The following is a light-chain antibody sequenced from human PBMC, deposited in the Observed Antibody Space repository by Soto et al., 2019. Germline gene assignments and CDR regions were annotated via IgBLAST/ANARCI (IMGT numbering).Light chain of an antibody. CDR3: QQYYSTPWT. CDR2: WAS. Sequence: DIVMTQSPDSLAVSLVERATINCKSSQSVLYSSTNKNYLAWYQQKPGQPPKLLIYWASTRESGVPDRFSGSGSGTDFTLTISSLQAEDVAVYYCQQYYSTPWTFGQGTKVDIK. J-gene: IGKJ1*01. CDR1: QSVLYSSTNKNY. V-gene: IGKV4-1*01.